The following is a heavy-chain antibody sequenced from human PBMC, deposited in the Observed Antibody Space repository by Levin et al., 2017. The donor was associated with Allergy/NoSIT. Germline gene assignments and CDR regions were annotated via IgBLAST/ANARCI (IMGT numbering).Heavy chain of an antibody. J-gene: IGHJ4*02. V-gene: IGHV3-48*03. CDR1: GFPFRSYE. Sequence: LPGLSLLLSFSSSGFPFRSYEMNWVRQAPGKGLEWVSYISSSGSTIYYADSVKGRFTISRDNAKNSLYLQMNSLRAEDTAVYYCARQLGNFWSGYNYFDYWGQGTLVTVSS. CDR2: ISSSGSTI. CDR3: ARQLGNFWSGYNYFDY. D-gene: IGHD3-3*01.